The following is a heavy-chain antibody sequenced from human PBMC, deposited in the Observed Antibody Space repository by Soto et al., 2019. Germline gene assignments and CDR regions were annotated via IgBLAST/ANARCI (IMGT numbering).Heavy chain of an antibody. CDR3: ARDPNYGGMDV. Sequence: SETLSLTCTVSGGSISSYYWSWIRQPPGKGLEWIGYIYYSGSTNYNPSLKSRVTISVDTSKNQFSLKLSSVTAADTAVYYCARDPNYGGMDVWGQGTTVTVSS. J-gene: IGHJ6*02. CDR2: IYYSGST. V-gene: IGHV4-59*01. CDR1: GGSISSYY.